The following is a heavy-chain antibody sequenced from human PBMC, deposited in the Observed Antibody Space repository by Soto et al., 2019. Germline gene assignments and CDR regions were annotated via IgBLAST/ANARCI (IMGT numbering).Heavy chain of an antibody. CDR3: ARGGGCGGDCWGYFYYCGMDV. D-gene: IGHD2-21*02. CDR2: ISGYNGYT. CDR1: GYTFTNYG. J-gene: IGHJ6*02. V-gene: IGHV1-18*01. Sequence: QVQLVQSGAEVKKPGASVKVSCKASGYTFTNYGISWVRQAPGQGLEWMGWISGYNGYTNYAQKVQGRVTMTTDTSTRTDDVELRGLRGDGTAGYYCARGGGCGGDCWGYFYYCGMDVWGQGTTVTVSS.